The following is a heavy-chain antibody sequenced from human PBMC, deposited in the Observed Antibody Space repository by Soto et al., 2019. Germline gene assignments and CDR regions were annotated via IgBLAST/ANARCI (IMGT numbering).Heavy chain of an antibody. CDR2: INHSGST. Sequence: PSETLSLTCAVYGGSFSGYYWSWIRQPPGKGLEWIGEINHSGSTNYNPSLKSRVTISVDTSKNQFSLKLSSVTAADTAVYYCARAKRLRAHYYYGMDVWGQGTTVTVS. J-gene: IGHJ6*02. V-gene: IGHV4-34*01. D-gene: IGHD6-25*01. CDR3: ARAKRLRAHYYYGMDV. CDR1: GGSFSGYY.